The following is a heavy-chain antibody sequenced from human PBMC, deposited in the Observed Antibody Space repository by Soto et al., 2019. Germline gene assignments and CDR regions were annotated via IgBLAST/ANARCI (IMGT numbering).Heavy chain of an antibody. D-gene: IGHD3-22*01. CDR2: IYPGDSDT. V-gene: IGHV5-51*01. CDR3: ARQISRDYYDSSGFTSRGYYYGMDV. J-gene: IGHJ6*02. Sequence: GESLKISCKGSGYSFTSYWIGWVRQMPGKGLEWMRIIYPGDSDTRYSPSFQGQVTISADKSISTAYLQWSSLKASDTAMYYCARQISRDYYDSSGFTSRGYYYGMDVWGQGTTVTVSS. CDR1: GYSFTSYW.